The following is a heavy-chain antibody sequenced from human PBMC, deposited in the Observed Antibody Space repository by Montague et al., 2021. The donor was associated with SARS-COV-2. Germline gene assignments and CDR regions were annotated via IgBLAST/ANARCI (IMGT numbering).Heavy chain of an antibody. D-gene: IGHD5-18*01. Sequence: SETLSLTCTVSGDSINSDTAFWGWVRQSPGKGLEWIGSMVYSGRNFYNCALRSRLTISVDTSKNQFSLELRAVTAADTGLYYCARHDHTDFGNPNWFDPWGQGTLVTVSS. CDR2: MVYSGRN. J-gene: IGHJ5*02. CDR1: GDSINSDTAF. CDR3: ARHDHTDFGNPNWFDP. V-gene: IGHV4-39*01.